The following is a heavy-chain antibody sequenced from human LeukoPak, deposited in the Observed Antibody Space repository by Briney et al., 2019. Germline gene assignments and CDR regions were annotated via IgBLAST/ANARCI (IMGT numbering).Heavy chain of an antibody. CDR2: LRYDGSKK. V-gene: IGHV3-30*02. CDR3: AKDAGDYALLTGYDH. CDR1: GFTFTTYG. Sequence: PGGSLRLSCAASGFTFTTYGMHWVRQSPGKGLEWVAHLRYDGSKKYYADFVKGRFTISRDNSKNTLSLQMNSLTPEDTAVYFCAKDAGDYALLTGYDHWGQGTLVTVSS. J-gene: IGHJ4*02. D-gene: IGHD3-9*01.